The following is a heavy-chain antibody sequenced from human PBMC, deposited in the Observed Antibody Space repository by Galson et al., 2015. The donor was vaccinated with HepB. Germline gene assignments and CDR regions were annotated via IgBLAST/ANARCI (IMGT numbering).Heavy chain of an antibody. D-gene: IGHD6-19*01. V-gene: IGHV3-30*03. Sequence: SLRLSCAASGVTFSSYAMHWVRQAPGRGLEWVAVISYDGSDKYYADSVKGRFTISRDSSKNTLSLQMNSLRGEDTALYYCAGTTRYSSGWYPAHWGQGTLVTVSS. CDR2: ISYDGSDK. CDR1: GVTFSSYA. CDR3: AGTTRYSSGWYPAH. J-gene: IGHJ4*02.